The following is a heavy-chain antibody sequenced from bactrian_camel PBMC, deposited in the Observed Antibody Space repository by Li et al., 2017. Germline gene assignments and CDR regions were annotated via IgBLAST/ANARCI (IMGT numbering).Heavy chain of an antibody. D-gene: IGHD1*01. CDR1: EFTFSIFR. CDR2: IYTGVGST. J-gene: IGHJ4*01. V-gene: IGHV3S1*01. CDR3: AKSDIVAWLLPGY. Sequence: HVQLVESGGGLVQPGGSLRLSCAALEFTFSIFRMYWVRQAPGKEREGVAAIYTGVGSTYYADSVKGRFTISRDNAKNTLYLQLNNLNTEDTAMYYCAKSDIVAWLLPGYWGQGTQVTVS.